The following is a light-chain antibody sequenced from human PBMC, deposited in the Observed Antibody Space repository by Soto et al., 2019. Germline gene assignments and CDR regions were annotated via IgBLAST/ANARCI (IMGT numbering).Light chain of an antibody. CDR2: RNS. CDR3: AAWDDNLSGFYV. V-gene: IGLV1-47*01. Sequence: SVLTQSPSSSGTPGQRVTISCSGSASTIGRNYVYWYQQLPGMAPKLLIYRNSQRPSGVPDRFSGSKSGTSASLAISGLRSEDEADYYCAAWDDNLSGFYVFGAGTKVTVL. J-gene: IGLJ1*01. CDR1: ASTIGRNY.